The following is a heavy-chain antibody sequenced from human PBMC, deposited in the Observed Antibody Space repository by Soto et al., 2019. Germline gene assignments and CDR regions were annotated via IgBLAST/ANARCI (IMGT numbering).Heavy chain of an antibody. D-gene: IGHD6-13*01. V-gene: IGHV4-4*02. CDR3: ARARATIAAAAIFDC. CDR1: GGSISTSNW. CDR2: VYPTGST. J-gene: IGHJ4*02. Sequence: QVQLQESGPGLVKPSWTLSLTCAVSGGSISTSNWRSWVRQPPGKGLGWMGEVYPTGSTNYNPSLESRLTISVAKSKNQLSLQLTSVTAADTAVYYCARARATIAAAAIFDCWGQGTLVTVSS.